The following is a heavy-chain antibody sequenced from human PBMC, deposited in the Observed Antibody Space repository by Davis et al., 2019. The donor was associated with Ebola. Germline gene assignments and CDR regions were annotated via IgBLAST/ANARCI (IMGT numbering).Heavy chain of an antibody. CDR1: GFVFSSYV. J-gene: IGHJ4*02. CDR3: ARDRGYSYGQPGW. V-gene: IGHV3-23*01. D-gene: IGHD5-18*01. CDR2: LGLSADT. Sequence: GESLKISCAASGFVFSSYVMSWVRRAPGKGLEWVSTLGLSADTYYADSVAGRFTISRDNSRNTVYLQMSSLRADDTAVYYCARDRGYSYGQPGWWGQGTRVTVSS.